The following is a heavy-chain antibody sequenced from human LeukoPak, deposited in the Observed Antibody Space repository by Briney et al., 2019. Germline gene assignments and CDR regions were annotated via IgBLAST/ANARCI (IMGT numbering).Heavy chain of an antibody. Sequence: SETLSLTCTVSGGSISSYYWSWIRQPPGKGLEWIAYIDYRGSTTYNPSLKSRVTISVDTSRNQFSLKLSSVTAADTAVYYCARGSKAAPGTFDYWGQGTLVTVSS. CDR3: ARGSKAAPGTFDY. D-gene: IGHD6-13*01. V-gene: IGHV4-59*01. CDR1: GGSISSYY. CDR2: IDYRGST. J-gene: IGHJ4*02.